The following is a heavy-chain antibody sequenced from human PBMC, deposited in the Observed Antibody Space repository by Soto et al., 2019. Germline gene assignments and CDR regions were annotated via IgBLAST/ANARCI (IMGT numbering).Heavy chain of an antibody. CDR2: ISGSGGHT. CDR1: GFTFSTFA. J-gene: IGHJ5*02. D-gene: IGHD2-21*01. CDR3: AKCDVLMTTSGGWCYWFDP. Sequence: EVQLLESGGSLVQPGGSLRLSCAASGFTFSTFAMNWVRQAPGEGLEWVSSISGSGGHTQYADSVKGRVTISRDNSKNTLYLQLHTLRAEDTAVYYCAKCDVLMTTSGGWCYWFDPWGQGTLVIVSS. V-gene: IGHV3-23*01.